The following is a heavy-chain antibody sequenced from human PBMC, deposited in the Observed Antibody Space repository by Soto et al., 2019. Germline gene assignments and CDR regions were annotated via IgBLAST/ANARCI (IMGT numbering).Heavy chain of an antibody. Sequence: EVQLLESGGGLVQPGGSLRLSCAASGFTFSSYAMRWVRQAPGKGLEWVSTISGSGGSTYDADSVKGRFTISRDNSKNTLYLQMNSLRAEDTAVYYCAKDRGSGSTRWYNGGFDPWGQGTLVTVSS. CDR1: GFTFSSYA. V-gene: IGHV3-23*01. D-gene: IGHD2-2*02. CDR2: ISGSGGST. CDR3: AKDRGSGSTRWYNGGFDP. J-gene: IGHJ5*02.